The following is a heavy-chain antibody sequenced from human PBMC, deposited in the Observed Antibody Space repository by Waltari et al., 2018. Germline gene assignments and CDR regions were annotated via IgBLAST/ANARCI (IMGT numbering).Heavy chain of an antibody. Sequence: EVQLVESGGGLVKPGGSLRLSCAASGFTFSSYSMHWVRQAPGKGLEWVSSISSSSYIYYADSVKGRFTISRDNAKNSQYLQMNSLRAEDTAVYYCARSYSPVVAVFGYWGQGTLVTVSS. D-gene: IGHD2-15*01. CDR2: ISSSSYI. CDR3: ARSYSPVVAVFGY. V-gene: IGHV3-21*01. J-gene: IGHJ4*02. CDR1: GFTFSSYS.